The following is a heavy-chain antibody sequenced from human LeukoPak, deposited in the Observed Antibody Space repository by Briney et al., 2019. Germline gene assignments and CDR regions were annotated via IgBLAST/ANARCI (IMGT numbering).Heavy chain of an antibody. CDR1: GYSISSGYY. Sequence: SSETLSLTCTVSGYSISSGYYWGWIRQPPGKGLEWIGSISHDGTTYYSPSLKSRVTISVDTSKNQFSLKLSSVTAADTAVYYCARRHAAAAGRRRGWFDPWGQGTLVTVSS. V-gene: IGHV4-38-2*02. D-gene: IGHD6-13*01. J-gene: IGHJ5*02. CDR3: ARRHAAAAGRRRGWFDP. CDR2: ISHDGTT.